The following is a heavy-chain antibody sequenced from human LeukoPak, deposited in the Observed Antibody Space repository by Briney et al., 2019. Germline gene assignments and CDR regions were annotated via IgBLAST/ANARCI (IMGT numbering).Heavy chain of an antibody. V-gene: IGHV3-23*01. CDR2: ISGSGGST. J-gene: IGHJ4*02. CDR1: GFTFSSYA. Sequence: GRSLRLSCAASGFTFSSYAMSWVRQAPGKGLEWVSAISGSGGSTYYADSVKGRFTISRDNSKNTLYLQMNSLRAEDTAVYYCAKTPARYCSSTSCYTPDYWGQGTLVTVSS. D-gene: IGHD2-2*02. CDR3: AKTPARYCSSTSCYTPDY.